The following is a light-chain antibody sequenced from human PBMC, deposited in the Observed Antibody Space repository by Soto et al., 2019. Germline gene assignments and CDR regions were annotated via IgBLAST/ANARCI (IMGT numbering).Light chain of an antibody. J-gene: IGKJ4*01. V-gene: IGKV1-39*01. CDR3: QQIYSAPLT. CDR2: AAS. CDR1: QSITTY. Sequence: DIQMTQSPSSLSASVGDRVTITCRASQSITTYLNWYRQKPGKAPKLLIYAASSLQSGVPSRFSGSGSETEFTLSIGSLQPEDFATYFCQQIYSAPLTFGGGTKV.